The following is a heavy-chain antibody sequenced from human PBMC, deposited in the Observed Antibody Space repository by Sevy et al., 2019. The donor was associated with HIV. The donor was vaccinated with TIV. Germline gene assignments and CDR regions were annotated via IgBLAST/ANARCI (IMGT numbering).Heavy chain of an antibody. J-gene: IGHJ3*02. V-gene: IGHV3-23*01. CDR1: GFTFSSYA. D-gene: IGHD3-22*01. Sequence: GGSLRLSCAASGFTFSSYAMNWVRQAPGKGLEWDSAISGSGGSTYYADSVKGRFTISRDNSKNTLYLQMNSLRAEDTAVYYCAKDQIGSSGYYPDAFDIWGQGTMVTVSS. CDR2: ISGSGGST. CDR3: AKDQIGSSGYYPDAFDI.